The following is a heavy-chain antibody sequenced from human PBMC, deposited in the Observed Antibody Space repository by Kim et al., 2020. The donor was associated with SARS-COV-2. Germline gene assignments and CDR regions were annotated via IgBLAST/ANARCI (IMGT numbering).Heavy chain of an antibody. CDR1: EFAFTSHA. V-gene: IGHV3-30-3*01. D-gene: IGHD3-3*01. J-gene: IGHJ6*02. CDR3: ARDQGFLESFGMHV. Sequence: GGSLRLSCSASEFAFTSHAMHWVRQAPGKGLEWVTIISFDGNSKNYADSVKGRFTVSRDNSKNTLYLQMNSLRPEDTAVYYCARDQGFLESFGMHVWGQGTAVAVSS. CDR2: ISFDGNSK.